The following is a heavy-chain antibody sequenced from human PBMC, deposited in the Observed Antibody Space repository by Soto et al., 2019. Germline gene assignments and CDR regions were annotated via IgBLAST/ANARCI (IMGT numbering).Heavy chain of an antibody. Sequence: SETLSLTCTVSGDSISSSTYYWSWIRQPPGKGLEWIGYIYYSGSTSYNPSLKSRVTISVDRSKNQFSLKLSSVTAADTAVYYCARRYGGNFDYWGQGTLVTVSS. CDR1: GDSISSSTYY. J-gene: IGHJ4*02. D-gene: IGHD1-26*01. V-gene: IGHV4-61*01. CDR3: ARRYGGNFDY. CDR2: IYYSGST.